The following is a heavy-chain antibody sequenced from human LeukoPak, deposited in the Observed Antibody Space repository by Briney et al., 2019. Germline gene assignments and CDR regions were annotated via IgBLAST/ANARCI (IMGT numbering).Heavy chain of an antibody. CDR1: GFTFSSYA. CDR3: AKQEAGGDFWSGYKD. Sequence: GGSLRLSCAASGFTFSSYAMSWVRQAPGKGLEWVSAISGSGGSTYYADSVKGRFTISRDNSKNTLYLQMNSLRAEDTAVYYCAKQEAGGDFWSGYKDWGQGTLVTVCS. V-gene: IGHV3-23*01. D-gene: IGHD3-3*01. CDR2: ISGSGGST. J-gene: IGHJ4*02.